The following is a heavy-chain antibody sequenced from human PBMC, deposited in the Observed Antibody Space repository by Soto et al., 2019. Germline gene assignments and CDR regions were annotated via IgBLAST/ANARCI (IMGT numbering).Heavy chain of an antibody. D-gene: IGHD6-19*01. CDR1: GFTFSDYY. CDR2: ISSSSSYT. V-gene: IGHV3-11*05. J-gene: IGHJ4*02. CDR3: AFAEEYGYSSGWPFDY. Sequence: QVQLVESGGGLVKPGGSLRLSCAASGFTFSDYYMSWIRQAQGKGLEWVSYISSSSSYTNYADSVKGRFTISRDNAKNSLYLQMNSLRAEDTAVYYCAFAEEYGYSSGWPFDYWGQGTLVTVSS.